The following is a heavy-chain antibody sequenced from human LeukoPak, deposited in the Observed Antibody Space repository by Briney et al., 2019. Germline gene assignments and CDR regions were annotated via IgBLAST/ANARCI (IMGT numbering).Heavy chain of an antibody. CDR1: GLTFSSYA. Sequence: EGSLRLSRAPSGLTFSSYALRWVRPAPGEGRAGVTAISGSRGSTYYADSVKCRFTISRDNSKNTLYLQMNSLRAEDTAVYYCAKGSRITMLRGVHLRPYYFDYWGQGTLVTVSS. CDR3: AKGSRITMLRGVHLRPYYFDY. CDR2: ISGSRGST. D-gene: IGHD3-10*01. V-gene: IGHV3-23*01. J-gene: IGHJ4*02.